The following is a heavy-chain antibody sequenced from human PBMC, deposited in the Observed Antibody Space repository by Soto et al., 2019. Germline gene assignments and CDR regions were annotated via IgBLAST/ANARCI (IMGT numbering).Heavy chain of an antibody. CDR1: GFTFSSYG. Sequence: PGGSLRLSCAASGFTFSSYGMHWVRQAPGKGLEWVAVISYDGSNKYYADSVKGRFTISSDNSKNTLYLQMNSLRAEDTAVYYCAKDFGLWSNMDVWGKGTTVTVSS. D-gene: IGHD3-10*01. J-gene: IGHJ6*03. CDR2: ISYDGSNK. V-gene: IGHV3-30*18. CDR3: AKDFGLWSNMDV.